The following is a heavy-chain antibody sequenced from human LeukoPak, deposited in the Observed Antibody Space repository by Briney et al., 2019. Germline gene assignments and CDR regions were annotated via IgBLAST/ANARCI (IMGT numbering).Heavy chain of an antibody. D-gene: IGHD2-8*01. CDR2: INPNSGGT. Sequence: PEASVTVSCKASGYTFTGYYMHWVRQAPGQGLEWMGWINPNSGGTNYAQKFQGRVTMTRDTSISTAYMELSRLRSDDTAVYYCASGMVYATHYYYYMDVWGKGTTVTVSS. CDR1: GYTFTGYY. CDR3: ASGMVYATHYYYYMDV. V-gene: IGHV1-2*02. J-gene: IGHJ6*03.